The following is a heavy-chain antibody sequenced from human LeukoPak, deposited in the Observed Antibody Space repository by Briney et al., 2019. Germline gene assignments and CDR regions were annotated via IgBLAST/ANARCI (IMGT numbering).Heavy chain of an antibody. CDR3: ARSAEEYSSGWYYFDY. V-gene: IGHV3-64*01. CDR1: GFTFSSYA. D-gene: IGHD6-19*01. CDR2: ISSNGGST. Sequence: GGSLRLSCAASGFTFSSYAMHWVRQAPGKGLEYVSAISSNGGSTYYANSVKGRFTISRDNSKNTLYLQMGSLRAEDMAVYYCARSAEEYSSGWYYFDYWGQRTLVTVSS. J-gene: IGHJ4*02.